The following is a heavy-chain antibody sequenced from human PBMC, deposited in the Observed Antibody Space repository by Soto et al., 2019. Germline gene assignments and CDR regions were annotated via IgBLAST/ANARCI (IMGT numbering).Heavy chain of an antibody. CDR3: ARAGYCGPGCYYYFDY. Sequence: EVQLVESGGGLVQPGGSLRLSCAVSGFTFGSYWMNWVRLIPGKGREWVAYIKPDGSATYYVDSVKGRFTISRDNAKNSVYLQMNSVRVEDTSVYYCARAGYCGPGCYYYFDYWGQGTLVTVSS. J-gene: IGHJ4*02. D-gene: IGHD2-21*02. CDR2: IKPDGSAT. CDR1: GFTFGSYW. V-gene: IGHV3-7*01.